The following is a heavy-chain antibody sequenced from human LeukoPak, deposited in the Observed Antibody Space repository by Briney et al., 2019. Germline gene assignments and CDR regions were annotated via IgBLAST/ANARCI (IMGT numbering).Heavy chain of an antibody. D-gene: IGHD3-22*01. J-gene: IGHJ4*02. V-gene: IGHV4-59*08. CDR2: IYYSGST. Sequence: KTSETLSLTCTVSGGSISSYYWSWIRQPPGKGLEWIGYIYYSGSTYYNPSLKSRVTISVDTSKNQFSLKLSSVTAADTAVYYCARAPIVAGPTDYWGQGTLVTVSS. CDR3: ARAPIVAGPTDY. CDR1: GGSISSYY.